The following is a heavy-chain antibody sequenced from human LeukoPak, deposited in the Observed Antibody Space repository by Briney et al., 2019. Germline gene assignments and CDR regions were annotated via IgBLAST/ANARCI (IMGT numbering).Heavy chain of an antibody. D-gene: IGHD5-12*01. CDR2: INPNSGGT. CDR3: ARGGIPVYYYYMDV. CDR1: GYTFTGYF. J-gene: IGHJ6*03. V-gene: IGHV1-2*02. Sequence: ASVKVSCKASGYTFTGYFMHWVRQAPGQGLEGMGWINPNSGGTNYAQKFQGRVTMTRDTSINAGYTELSRLRSDDTAVYYCARGGIPVYYYYMDVWGKGTTVTISS.